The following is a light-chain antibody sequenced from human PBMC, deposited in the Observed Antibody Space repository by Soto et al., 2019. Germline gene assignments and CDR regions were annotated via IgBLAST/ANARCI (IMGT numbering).Light chain of an antibody. J-gene: IGLJ2*01. Sequence: QSALTQPASVSGSRGQSITISCTGSSSDIGSYNLVSWYQHHPGKAPKLMIYEGTNRPSGVSNRFSGSKSGNTASLTISGLQAEDEADYYCCSYARGSTLVFGGGTKLTVL. V-gene: IGLV2-23*01. CDR3: CSYARGSTLV. CDR2: EGT. CDR1: SSDIGSYNL.